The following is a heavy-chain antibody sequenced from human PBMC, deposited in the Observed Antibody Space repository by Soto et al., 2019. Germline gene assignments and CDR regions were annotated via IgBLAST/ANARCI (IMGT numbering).Heavy chain of an antibody. CDR1: GYTFTSYY. D-gene: IGHD1-1*01. J-gene: IGHJ4*02. Sequence: GASVKVSCKASGYTFTSYYMHWVRQAPGQGLEWMGIINPSGGSTSYAQKFQGRVTMTRDTSTSTVYMELSSLRSEDTAVYYCASSSAWYNWNAPYFDYWGQGTLVTVSS. V-gene: IGHV1-46*03. CDR2: INPSGGST. CDR3: ASSSAWYNWNAPYFDY.